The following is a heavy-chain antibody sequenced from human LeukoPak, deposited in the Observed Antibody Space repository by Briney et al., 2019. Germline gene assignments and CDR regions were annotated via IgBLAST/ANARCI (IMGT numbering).Heavy chain of an antibody. CDR1: GFTFSSYS. D-gene: IGHD4-23*01. Sequence: GSLRLSCAASGFTFSSYSMNWVRQAPGKGLEWVSSISSSSSYIYYADSVKGRFTISRDNAKNSLYLQMNSLRAEDTAVYYCARGITVTNSGAFDIWGQGTMVTVSS. CDR2: ISSSSSYI. CDR3: ARGITVTNSGAFDI. J-gene: IGHJ3*02. V-gene: IGHV3-21*01.